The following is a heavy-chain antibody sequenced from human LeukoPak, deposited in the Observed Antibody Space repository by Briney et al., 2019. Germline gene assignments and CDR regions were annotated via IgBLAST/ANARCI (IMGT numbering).Heavy chain of an antibody. Sequence: GASVTASCKASGYTFISNYIHWVRQAPGQGLEWMGIINPAGGSTSYAQKFQGRVTMTRDTSTSTVFMELSSLTSEDTAVYYCAREFTYSFDSSGYSLGLDHWGQGTLVTVSS. D-gene: IGHD3-22*01. CDR2: INPAGGST. J-gene: IGHJ5*02. V-gene: IGHV1-46*01. CDR1: GYTFISNY. CDR3: AREFTYSFDSSGYSLGLDH.